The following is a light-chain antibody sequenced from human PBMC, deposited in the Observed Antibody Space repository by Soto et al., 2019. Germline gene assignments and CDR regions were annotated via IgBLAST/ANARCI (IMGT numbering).Light chain of an antibody. CDR1: QSVSNNY. J-gene: IGKJ1*01. Sequence: EIVLTQSPGTLSLSPGERPTLSCRASQSVSNNYLAWYQQKPGXAPXXLIYGASNRATGIPDRFSGSGSGTDFPLTISRLEPEDFAVYYCQQYGSPGTFGQGTKVDIK. CDR3: QQYGSPGT. V-gene: IGKV3-20*01. CDR2: GAS.